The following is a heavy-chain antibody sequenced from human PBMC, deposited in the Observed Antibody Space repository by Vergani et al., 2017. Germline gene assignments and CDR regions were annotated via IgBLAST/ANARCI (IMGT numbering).Heavy chain of an antibody. Sequence: QVQLVESGGGVVQPGRSLILSCAASGFTFSSYGMHWVRQAPGKGLEWVAVISYDGSNKYYADSVKGRFTISRDNSKNTLYLQMNNLRVEDTAVYYCARGNYYGSGTYVDPWGQGTLVTVSS. V-gene: IGHV3-30*03. CDR1: GFTFSSYG. J-gene: IGHJ5*02. CDR2: ISYDGSNK. D-gene: IGHD3-10*01. CDR3: ARGNYYGSGTYVDP.